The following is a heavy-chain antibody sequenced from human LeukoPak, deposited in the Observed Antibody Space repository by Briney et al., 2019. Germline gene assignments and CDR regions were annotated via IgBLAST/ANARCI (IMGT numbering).Heavy chain of an antibody. CDR1: GFTFSSYG. J-gene: IGHJ4*02. V-gene: IGHV3-33*06. D-gene: IGHD2-2*01. Sequence: GGSLRLSCAASGFTFSSYGMHWVRQAPGKGLEWVAAIWYDGSNKYYADSVKGRFTISRDNSKNTLYLQMNSLRAEDTAVYYCAKDYCSSTSCYIIDYWGQGTLVTVSS. CDR3: AKDYCSSTSCYIIDY. CDR2: IWYDGSNK.